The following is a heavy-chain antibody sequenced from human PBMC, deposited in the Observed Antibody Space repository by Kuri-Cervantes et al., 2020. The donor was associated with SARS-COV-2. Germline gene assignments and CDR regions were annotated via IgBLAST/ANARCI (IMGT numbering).Heavy chain of an antibody. V-gene: IGHV4-39*01. D-gene: IGHD6-13*01. CDR1: GGSISNSSYY. J-gene: IGHJ3*02. Sequence: SETLSLTCTVSGGSISNSSYYWGWIRQPPGKGLEWIGSIYYSGSTYYNPSIKSRVTITVDTSKNQFSLMLSPVTAADTAVNYCARNPPLGSSWYAQAGDAFDIWGQGTMVTVSS. CDR3: ARNPPLGSSWYAQAGDAFDI. CDR2: IYYSGST.